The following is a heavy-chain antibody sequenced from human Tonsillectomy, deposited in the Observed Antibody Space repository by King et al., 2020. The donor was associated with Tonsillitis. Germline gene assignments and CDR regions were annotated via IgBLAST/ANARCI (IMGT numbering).Heavy chain of an antibody. CDR3: VRETSIGIDY. V-gene: IGHV5-51*01. Sequence: VQLVESGAEMKKPGESLNISCKASGYRFNTYWTAGVRQMPGKGLEWMGSIYHGDFDTRYSPSFQGQITIAADKSISPAYLQWSSLKASDTAMYYCVRETSIGIDYWGQGTLVTVSS. CDR1: GYRFNTYW. D-gene: IGHD3-22*01. J-gene: IGHJ4*02. CDR2: IYHGDFDT.